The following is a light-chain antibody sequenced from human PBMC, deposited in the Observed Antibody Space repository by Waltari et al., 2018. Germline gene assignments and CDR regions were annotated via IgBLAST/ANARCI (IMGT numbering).Light chain of an antibody. CDR3: CSYAGVYLYV. J-gene: IGLJ1*01. Sequence: QSALTQPRSVSGSPGQSVPISCTGTSGDVGGYNFSSWYQQHPGKAPKLIIYDVTTRPSGVPDRFSGSKSGNTASLTISGLQAEDEADYYCCSYAGVYLYVFGTGTKVTVL. V-gene: IGLV2-11*01. CDR1: SGDVGGYNF. CDR2: DVT.